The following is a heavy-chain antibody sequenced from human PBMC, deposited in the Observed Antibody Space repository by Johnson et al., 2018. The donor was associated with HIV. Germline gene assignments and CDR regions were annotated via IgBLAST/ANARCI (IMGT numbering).Heavy chain of an antibody. D-gene: IGHD6-6*01. Sequence: QVQLVESGGGVVQPGRSLRLSCAASGFIFSSYAMHWVRQAPGKGLEWVAVMLYDGNNKYYADSVKGRFTISRDNSKNTLYLQMNSLRAGDTTLYYCAKLRDNDGFDIWGQGTKVTVSS. V-gene: IGHV3-30-3*01. CDR2: MLYDGNNK. J-gene: IGHJ3*02. CDR3: AKLRDNDGFDI. CDR1: GFIFSSYA.